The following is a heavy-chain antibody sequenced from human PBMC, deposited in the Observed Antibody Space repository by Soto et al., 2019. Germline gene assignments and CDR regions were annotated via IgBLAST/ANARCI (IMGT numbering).Heavy chain of an antibody. CDR1: GGSITTSSHY. CDR3: ARVLNCISTSCYPYYYYGMDV. V-gene: IGHV4-39*01. Sequence: NPSETLSLTCTVSGGSITTSSHYWGWIRQSPGKGLECFGNIYYGGNTYYNPSLKSRVTISVDTSKNQFSLKLSSVTAADTAVYYCARVLNCISTSCYPYYYYGMDVWGQGTTVTVSS. D-gene: IGHD2-2*01. CDR2: IYYGGNT. J-gene: IGHJ6*02.